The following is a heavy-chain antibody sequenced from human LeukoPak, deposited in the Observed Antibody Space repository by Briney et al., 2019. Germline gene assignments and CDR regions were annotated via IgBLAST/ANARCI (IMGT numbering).Heavy chain of an antibody. CDR1: GYSISSGYY. V-gene: IGHV4-38-2*02. D-gene: IGHD3-10*01. CDR2: IYHSGST. Sequence: SETLSLTCTVSGYSISSGYYWGWIRQPPGKGLEWIGSIYHSGSTYYNPSLKSRVTISVDTSKNQFSLKLSSVTAADTAVYYCARAYGSGSYYMNRHGNWSDPWGQGTLVTVSS. J-gene: IGHJ5*02. CDR3: ARAYGSGSYYMNRHGNWSDP.